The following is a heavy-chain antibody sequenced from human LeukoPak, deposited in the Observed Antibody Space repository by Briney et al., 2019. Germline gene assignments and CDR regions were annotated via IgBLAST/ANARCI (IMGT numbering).Heavy chain of an antibody. CDR1: GYTLTELS. J-gene: IGHJ2*01. V-gene: IGHV1-24*01. D-gene: IGHD3-10*01. CDR2: FDPEDGKT. Sequence: ASVKVSCKVSGYTLTELSMHWVRQAPGKGLEWMGGFDPEDGKTIYAQKFQGRVTMTEDASTSIAHMELRSLRSDDTAVYYCARITMVRGVIFDWYFDLWGRGTLVTVSS. CDR3: ARITMVRGVIFDWYFDL.